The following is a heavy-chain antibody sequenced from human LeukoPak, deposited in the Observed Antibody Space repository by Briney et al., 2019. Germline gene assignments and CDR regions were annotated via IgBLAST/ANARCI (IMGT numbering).Heavy chain of an antibody. Sequence: GGPLRISCAASGFTFSDYYMSWIRQAPGKGLEGVSYISSSGSTIYYADSVKGRFTISRDNAKNSLYLQMNSLRAEDTAVYYCARDGGRGEWDFDYWGQGTLVTVSS. V-gene: IGHV3-11*04. CDR3: ARDGGRGEWDFDY. D-gene: IGHD3-10*01. CDR1: GFTFSDYY. CDR2: ISSSGSTI. J-gene: IGHJ4*02.